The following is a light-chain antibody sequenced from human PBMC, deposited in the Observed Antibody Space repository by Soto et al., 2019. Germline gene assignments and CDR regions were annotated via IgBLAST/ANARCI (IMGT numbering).Light chain of an antibody. CDR3: CSYTTSNTRQIV. Sequence: QSVLTQPASVSGSPGQSITISCTGTSSDVGGYNYVSWNQQHPGKAHKFMIYDVSNRLSGVSNRFTGSKSGNTASLTISGLQAEDEADYYCCSYTTSNTRQIVFGTGTKVTVL. V-gene: IGLV2-14*01. J-gene: IGLJ1*01. CDR2: DVS. CDR1: SSDVGGYNY.